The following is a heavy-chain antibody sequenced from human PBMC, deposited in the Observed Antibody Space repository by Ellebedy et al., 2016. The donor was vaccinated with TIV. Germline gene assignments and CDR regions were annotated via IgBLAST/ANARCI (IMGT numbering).Heavy chain of an antibody. V-gene: IGHV1-69*13. CDR3: VTCDSGSHSYYYDH. Sequence: AASVKVSCKASGGTFSTYAVNWVRQAPGQGLEWMGGIIPIFASATYAQRFQGRVTITADESTGTAYMELSSLISEDTAMYYCVTCDSGSHSYYYDHWGQGTLVTVSS. CDR2: IIPIFASA. D-gene: IGHD3-10*01. CDR1: GGTFSTYA. J-gene: IGHJ4*02.